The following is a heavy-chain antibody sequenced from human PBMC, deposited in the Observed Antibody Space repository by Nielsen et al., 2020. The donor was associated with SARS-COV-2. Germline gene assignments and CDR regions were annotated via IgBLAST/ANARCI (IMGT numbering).Heavy chain of an antibody. J-gene: IGHJ6*02. D-gene: IGHD5-18*01. CDR3: AKDTLGPHTAMVNYGMDV. Sequence: GGSLRLSCAASGFTFDDYAMHWVRQAPGKGLEWVSGISWNSGNIGYADSVKGRFTISRDNAKNSLYLQMNSLRADDTALYYCAKDTLGPHTAMVNYGMDVWGQGTTVTVSS. CDR2: ISWNSGNI. V-gene: IGHV3-9*01. CDR1: GFTFDDYA.